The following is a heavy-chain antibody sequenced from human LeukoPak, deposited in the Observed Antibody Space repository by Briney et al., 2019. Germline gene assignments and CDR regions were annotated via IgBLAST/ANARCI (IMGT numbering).Heavy chain of an antibody. Sequence: GGSLRLSCIAAGFTFGDYGMSWVRQAPGKGMEWVGFIRSKGYGGTTEYAASVKGRFTISRDDSKSIAYLQMNSLKTEDTALYYCTTVSRDYYDGFDYWGQGTLVTVSS. CDR3: TTVSRDYYDGFDY. CDR2: IRSKGYGGTT. D-gene: IGHD3-22*01. CDR1: GFTFGDYG. V-gene: IGHV3-49*04. J-gene: IGHJ4*02.